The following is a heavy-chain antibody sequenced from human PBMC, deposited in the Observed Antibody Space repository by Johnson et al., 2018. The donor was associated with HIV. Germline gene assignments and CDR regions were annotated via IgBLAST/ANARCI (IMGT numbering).Heavy chain of an antibody. V-gene: IGHV3-NL1*01. J-gene: IGHJ3*02. CDR2: INSGGST. D-gene: IGHD5-24*01. Sequence: QVQLVESGGGVVQPGGSLRLSCAASGFTFSDYGMHWVRQAPGKGLEWVSVINSGGSTYYADSVKGRFIMSRDNPKNTLYLQMNSLRAEDTAIYYCARACRDGYTGDVYDIWGQGTMVTVSS. CDR3: ARACRDGYTGDVYDI. CDR1: GFTFSDYG.